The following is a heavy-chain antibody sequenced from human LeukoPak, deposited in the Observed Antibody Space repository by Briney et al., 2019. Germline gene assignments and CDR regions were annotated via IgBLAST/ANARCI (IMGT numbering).Heavy chain of an antibody. Sequence: PGGSLRLSCAASGFTFSDYYMSWIRQAPGKGLEWVSYISSSSSYTNYADSVKGRFTISRDNSKNTLYLQMNSLRAEDTAVYYCARLNGYDISGYLDYWGQGTLVTVSS. J-gene: IGHJ4*02. V-gene: IGHV3-11*06. D-gene: IGHD3-22*01. CDR2: ISSSSSYT. CDR1: GFTFSDYY. CDR3: ARLNGYDISGYLDY.